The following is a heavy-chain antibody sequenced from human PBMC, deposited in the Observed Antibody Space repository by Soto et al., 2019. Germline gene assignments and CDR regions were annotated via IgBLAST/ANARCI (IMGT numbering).Heavy chain of an antibody. D-gene: IGHD6-19*01. CDR1: GVSTSNHY. CDR2: IYYRGTT. V-gene: IGHV4-59*11. CDR3: VKPTQRSITLAGLQD. J-gene: IGHJ4*02. Sequence: SETLSITCSVSGVSTSNHYWTWIRKPPGQGPEWIGCIYYRGTTNYNASFNSRVTISVDTSKNQFSLKLTSVTTAEDTAVYHCVKPTQRSITLAGLQDWGQGTLVTVSS.